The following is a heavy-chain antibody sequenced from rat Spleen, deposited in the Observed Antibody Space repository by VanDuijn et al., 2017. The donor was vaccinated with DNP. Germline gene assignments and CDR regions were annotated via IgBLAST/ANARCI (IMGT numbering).Heavy chain of an antibody. J-gene: IGHJ3*01. Sequence: EVQLVESGGGLVQPGRSLKLSCAASGFIFSNYDMAWVRQAPTKGLEWVAYISPSGGSTYYRDSVKGRFTISRDNAKSTLYLQMDSLRSEDTATYHCTTFYVYYESPYDNWFAYWGQGTLVTVSS. CDR2: ISPSGGST. D-gene: IGHD1-6*01. CDR1: GFIFSNYD. CDR3: TTFYVYYESPYDNWFAY. V-gene: IGHV5-27*01.